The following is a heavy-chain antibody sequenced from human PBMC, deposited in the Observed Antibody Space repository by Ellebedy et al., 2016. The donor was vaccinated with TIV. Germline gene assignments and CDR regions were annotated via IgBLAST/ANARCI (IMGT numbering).Heavy chain of an antibody. J-gene: IGHJ4*02. CDR2: ISGYNGNT. CDR3: ARGGGTYYLFDY. V-gene: IGHV1-18*04. D-gene: IGHD1-26*01. CDR1: GYTFTGHG. Sequence: ASVKVSXXTSGYTFTGHGISWVRQAPGQGLEWMGWISGYNGNTNYPQKLQGRLTMTTDTSTSTAYMELRSLRSDDTAVYYCARGGGTYYLFDYWGQGTLVTVSS.